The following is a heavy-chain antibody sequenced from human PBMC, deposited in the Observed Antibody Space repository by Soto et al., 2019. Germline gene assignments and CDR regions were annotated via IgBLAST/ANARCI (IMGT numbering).Heavy chain of an antibody. D-gene: IGHD3-10*01. CDR1: GFTFNTFA. CDR2: ISGGGGSI. J-gene: IGHJ3*02. Sequence: EVQVWESGGGLIQPGESLRLSCATSGFTFNTFAMSWVRQAPGKGLEWVAHISGGGGSIHYAGSVKGRFTISRDNSKNTLYLQMNSLRAEDTAVYYCARPPPLPRAPGARDAFDIWGQGTKVTVSS. V-gene: IGHV3-23*01. CDR3: ARPPPLPRAPGARDAFDI.